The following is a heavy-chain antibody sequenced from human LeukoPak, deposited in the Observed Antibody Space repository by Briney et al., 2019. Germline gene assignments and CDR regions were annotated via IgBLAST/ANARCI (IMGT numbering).Heavy chain of an antibody. CDR3: ARNRISINALDM. D-gene: IGHD1-14*01. J-gene: IGHJ3*02. CDR2: ISHIGST. CDR1: GASISGHY. Sequence: PSETLSLTCTVSGASISGHYLTWIRQPPGKGLEWIGYISHIGSTNYNPSLKSRVTISVDTSKNQFSLKLTSVTAADTAVYYCARNRISINALDMWGKGTMVTVSS. V-gene: IGHV4-59*11.